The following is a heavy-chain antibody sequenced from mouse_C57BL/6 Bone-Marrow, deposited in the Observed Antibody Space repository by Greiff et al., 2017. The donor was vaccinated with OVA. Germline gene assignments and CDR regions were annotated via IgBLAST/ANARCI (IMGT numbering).Heavy chain of an antibody. V-gene: IGHV1-64*01. J-gene: IGHJ4*01. CDR3: ARWIYDGYHGGAMDY. Sequence: QVQLQQPGAELVKPGASVKLSCKASGYTFTSYWMHWVKQRPGQGLEWIGMIHPNSGSTNYNEKFKSKATLTVDKSSSTAYMQLSSLTSEDSAVYYCARWIYDGYHGGAMDYWGQGTSVTVSS. CDR2: IHPNSGST. CDR1: GYTFTSYW. D-gene: IGHD2-3*01.